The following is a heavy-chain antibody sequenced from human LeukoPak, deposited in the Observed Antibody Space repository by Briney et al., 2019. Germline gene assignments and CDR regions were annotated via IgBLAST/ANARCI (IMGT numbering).Heavy chain of an antibody. Sequence: GGSLRLSCAASGFTFSSYAMTCVRKAPGKGLEWVSAISGSGGSTYYADSVKGRFTISRDNSKNTLYLEMNSLRAGDTAVYYCAKEGGYSYAPVDYWGQGTLVTVSS. J-gene: IGHJ4*02. CDR1: GFTFSSYA. CDR3: AKEGGYSYAPVDY. CDR2: ISGSGGST. D-gene: IGHD5-18*01. V-gene: IGHV3-23*01.